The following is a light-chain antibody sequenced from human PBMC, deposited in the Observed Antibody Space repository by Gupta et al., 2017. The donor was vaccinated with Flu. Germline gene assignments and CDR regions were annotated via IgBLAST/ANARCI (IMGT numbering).Light chain of an antibody. CDR1: QSIPCFNYKSC. CDR3: QQYHTTPLT. Sequence: DILMTQSPDPLAVSLGEMATINCRSSQSIPCFNYKSCLAWFQQKPGQPPKLLIYWASTRGRGVPDRFSGSGSGTDFTLTISSLQAEDVAVYYCQQYHTTPLTFGGGTKVEI. CDR2: WAS. J-gene: IGKJ4*01. V-gene: IGKV4-1*01.